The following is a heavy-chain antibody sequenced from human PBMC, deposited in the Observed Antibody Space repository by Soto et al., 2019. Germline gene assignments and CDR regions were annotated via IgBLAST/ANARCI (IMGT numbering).Heavy chain of an antibody. D-gene: IGHD3-3*01. CDR2: ISGSGGST. CDR3: AKDKRTIFGVVIFYGMDV. Sequence: PGGSLRLSCAASGFTFSSYAMSWVRQAPGKGLEWVSAISGSGGSTYYADSVKGRFTISRDNSKNTLYLQMNSPRAEDTAVYYCAKDKRTIFGVVIFYGMDVWGQGTTVTVSS. V-gene: IGHV3-23*01. J-gene: IGHJ6*02. CDR1: GFTFSSYA.